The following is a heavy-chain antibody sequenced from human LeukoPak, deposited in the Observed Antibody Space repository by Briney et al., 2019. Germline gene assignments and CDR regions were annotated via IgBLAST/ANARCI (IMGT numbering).Heavy chain of an antibody. D-gene: IGHD2-15*01. CDR2: FDPEDGET. CDR1: GYTLTELS. V-gene: IGHV1-24*01. CDR3: ATALYCSGGSCYKAFGY. J-gene: IGHJ4*02. Sequence: GASVKVSCKVSGYTLTELSMHWVRQAPGKGLEWMGGFDPEDGETIYAQKFQGRVTMTEDTSTDTAYMELSSLRSEDTAVYYCATALYCSGGSCYKAFGYWGQGTLVTVSS.